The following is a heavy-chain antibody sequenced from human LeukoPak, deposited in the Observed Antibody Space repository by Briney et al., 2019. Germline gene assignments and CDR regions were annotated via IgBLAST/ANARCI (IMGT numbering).Heavy chain of an antibody. CDR3: AKCAGYSSGWPDY. D-gene: IGHD6-19*01. J-gene: IGHJ4*02. CDR2: ISGSGGST. Sequence: GGSLRLSCAASRFTFSSYSMNWVRQAPGKGLEWVSAISGSGGSTYYADSVKGRFTISRDNSKNTLYLQMNSLRAEDTAVYYCAKCAGYSSGWPDYWGQGTLVTVSS. V-gene: IGHV3-23*01. CDR1: RFTFSSYS.